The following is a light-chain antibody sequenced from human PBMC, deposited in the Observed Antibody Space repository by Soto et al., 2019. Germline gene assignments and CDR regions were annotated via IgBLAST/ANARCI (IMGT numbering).Light chain of an antibody. V-gene: IGKV1-5*03. Sequence: DIQMTQSPSTLSASVGDRVTMTCRASQSISDLLAWYQQKPGKAPRLLVYKASILENGVPSRFSGSGSGTEFTLTISSLQPDDFAPYYCQQYNSYSWTFGQGTKVEI. CDR1: QSISDL. CDR2: KAS. CDR3: QQYNSYSWT. J-gene: IGKJ1*01.